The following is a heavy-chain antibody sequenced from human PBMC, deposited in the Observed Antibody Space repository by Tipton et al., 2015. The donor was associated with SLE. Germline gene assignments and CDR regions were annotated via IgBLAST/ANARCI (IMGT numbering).Heavy chain of an antibody. V-gene: IGHV4-61*08. CDR1: GGSISSGGYY. J-gene: IGHJ4*02. Sequence: TLSLTCTVSGGSISSGGYYWSWIRQHPGKGLEWIGEINHSGSTNYNPSLKSRVTISVDTSKNQFSLKLSSVTAADTAVYYCARGKGYSYGPLDYWGQGTLVTVSS. CDR3: ARGKGYSYGPLDY. D-gene: IGHD5-18*01. CDR2: INHSGST.